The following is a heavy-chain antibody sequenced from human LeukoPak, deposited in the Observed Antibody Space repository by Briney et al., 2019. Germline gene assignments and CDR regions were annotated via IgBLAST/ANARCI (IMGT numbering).Heavy chain of an antibody. CDR3: ARDVDIAAAGYYYYYGMDV. V-gene: IGHV6-1*01. D-gene: IGHD6-13*01. CDR2: TYYRSKWYN. Sequence: SQTLSLTCAISGDSVSSNSAAWNWIRQSPSRGLEWLGRTYYRSKWYNDYAVSVKSRITINPDTSKNQFSLQLNSVTPEDTAVYHCARDVDIAAAGYYYYYGMDVWGQGTTVTVSS. CDR1: GDSVSSNSAA. J-gene: IGHJ6*02.